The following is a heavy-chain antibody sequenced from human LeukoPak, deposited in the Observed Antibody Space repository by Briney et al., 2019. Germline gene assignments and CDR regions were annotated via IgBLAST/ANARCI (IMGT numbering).Heavy chain of an antibody. CDR2: IKQDGSEK. V-gene: IGHV3-7*01. CDR3: ARDDGSSSWPPPFDY. J-gene: IGHJ4*02. D-gene: IGHD6-13*01. CDR1: GFTFSSYW. Sequence: PGGSLRLSCAAAGFTFSSYWMSWVRQAPGKGLEWVANIKQDGSEKYYVDSVKGRFTISRDNAKHSLYLQMNSLRAEDTAVYYCARDDGSSSWPPPFDYWGQGTLVTVSS.